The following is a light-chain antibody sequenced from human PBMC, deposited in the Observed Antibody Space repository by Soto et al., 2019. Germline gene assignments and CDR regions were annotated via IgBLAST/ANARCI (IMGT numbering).Light chain of an antibody. Sequence: DIVMTQSPDSLAVSLGERATINCKSSQSVLYNSNDKNYLAWYQQKPGQPPKLLIYWASTRESGVPDRFSGSGSGTDCTLTISSLKAEDVAVYYCQQYYSTPQTFGQGTKLEIK. CDR2: WAS. V-gene: IGKV4-1*01. CDR3: QQYYSTPQT. J-gene: IGKJ2*01. CDR1: QSVLYNSNDKNY.